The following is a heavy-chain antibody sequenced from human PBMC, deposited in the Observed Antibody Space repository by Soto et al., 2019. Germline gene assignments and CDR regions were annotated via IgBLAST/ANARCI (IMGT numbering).Heavy chain of an antibody. CDR2: ISGSGGST. D-gene: IGHD5-18*01. J-gene: IGHJ4*02. V-gene: IGHV3-23*04. CDR1: GFTFSSYA. Sequence: EVQLVESGGGLVKPGGSLRLSCAASGFTFSSYAMSWVRQAPGKGLEWVSAISGSGGSTYYADSVKGRFTISRDNSKNTLYLQMNSLRAEDTAVYYCAKDRRYSYGAPFYFDYWGQGTLVTVSS. CDR3: AKDRRYSYGAPFYFDY.